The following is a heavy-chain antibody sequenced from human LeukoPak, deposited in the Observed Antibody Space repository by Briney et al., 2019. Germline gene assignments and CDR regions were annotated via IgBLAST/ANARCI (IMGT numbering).Heavy chain of an antibody. J-gene: IGHJ5*02. CDR1: GFPFSNHA. Sequence: PGGSLRLSCAASGFPFSNHAMSWVRQPPGKGLEWVAAISNGNTYYADSVTGRFAISRDDSKNMVYLQMDSLRDEDTALYYCVREAGYCASVCLKSNWFDPWGQGTQVTVSS. CDR2: ISNGNT. D-gene: IGHD2-15*01. V-gene: IGHV3-23*01. CDR3: VREAGYCASVCLKSNWFDP.